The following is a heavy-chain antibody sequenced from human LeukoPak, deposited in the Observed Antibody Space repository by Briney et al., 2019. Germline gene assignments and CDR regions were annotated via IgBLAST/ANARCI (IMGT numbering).Heavy chain of an antibody. D-gene: IGHD3-22*01. CDR2: ISSNSI. Sequence: GGSLRLSCAASGFTFSSYRMNWVRQAPGKGLEWVSSISSNSIYYVDSVEGRFTISRDNTKNSLYLQMDSLRAEDTAVYYCARYYYDTSDYYALYSYYYYIDVWGKGTTVTVSS. CDR1: GFTFSSYR. J-gene: IGHJ6*03. V-gene: IGHV3-21*01. CDR3: ARYYYDTSDYYALYSYYYYIDV.